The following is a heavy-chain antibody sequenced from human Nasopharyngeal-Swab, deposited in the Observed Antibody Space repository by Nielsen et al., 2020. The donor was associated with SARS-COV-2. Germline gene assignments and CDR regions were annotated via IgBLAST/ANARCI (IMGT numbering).Heavy chain of an antibody. CDR1: GFTFDDYG. CDR3: TKGRADYSNPSFDN. J-gene: IGHJ4*02. D-gene: IGHD4-11*01. Sequence: GGSLRLSCVASGFTFDDYGLHWVRQVPGKGLEWVSLISWDGVNTYYADSVKGRFTISRDNARNSLYLQMNSLTTDDTALYYCTKGRADYSNPSFDNWDQGTLVTVSS. CDR2: ISWDGVNT. V-gene: IGHV3-43*01.